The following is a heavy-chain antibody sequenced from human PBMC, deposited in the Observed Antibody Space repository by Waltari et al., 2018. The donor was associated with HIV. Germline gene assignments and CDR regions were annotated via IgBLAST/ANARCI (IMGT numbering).Heavy chain of an antibody. CDR2: LKRGSREG. J-gene: IGHJ4*02. V-gene: IGHV3-21*02. Sequence: EVQLREAGGDLVAPGASLTLSCVTSGFTFSRYSFNWVRLRPQEGLEWVASLKRGSREGSYAEPVKGRFTISRDDSTNTVFLHLDKVKVADTARYFCVRDDPGHAPIDYWGPGTLVTVSP. CDR3: VRDDPGHAPIDY. CDR1: GFTFSRYS.